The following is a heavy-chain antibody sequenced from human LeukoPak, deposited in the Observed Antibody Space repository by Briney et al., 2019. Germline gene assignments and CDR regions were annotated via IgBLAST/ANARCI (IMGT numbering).Heavy chain of an antibody. CDR2: IYYSGST. V-gene: IGHV4-59*08. J-gene: IGHJ6*02. CDR3: ARTPNNYYGIDV. Sequence: SETLSLTCTVSGGSISSYYWSWIRQPPGKGLEWIGYIYYSGSTNYNPSLKSRVTMSVDTSKNQFSLKLNSVTAADTAVYYCARTPNNYYGIDVWGQGTTVTVSS. CDR1: GGSISSYY.